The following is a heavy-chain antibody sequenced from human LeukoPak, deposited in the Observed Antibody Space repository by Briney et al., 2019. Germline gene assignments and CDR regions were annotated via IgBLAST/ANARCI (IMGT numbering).Heavy chain of an antibody. J-gene: IGHJ4*02. CDR1: GYTFTSYY. CDR3: ARELTVYYDSSGIGIDY. V-gene: IGHV1-46*01. Sequence: ASVKVSCKASGYTFTSYYMHWVRQAPGQGLEWMGIINPSGGSTSYAQKFQGRVTMTRDMSTSTVYMELSSLRSEDTAVYYCARELTVYYDSSGIGIDYWGQGTLVTVSS. CDR2: INPSGGST. D-gene: IGHD3-22*01.